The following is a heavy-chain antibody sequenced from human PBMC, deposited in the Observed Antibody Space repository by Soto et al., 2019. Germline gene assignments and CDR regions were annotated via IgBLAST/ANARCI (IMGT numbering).Heavy chain of an antibody. CDR1: GDTISTGGYS. CDR3: ASINPYYGSGQYFFDY. D-gene: IGHD3-10*01. V-gene: IGHV4-31*11. J-gene: IGHJ4*02. Sequence: SETLSLTCGVSGDTISTGGYSWAWIRQHPGKGLEWIGYIYYSGSTYYNPSLKSRVTISVDTSKNQFSLKLNSVTAADTAVYYCASINPYYGSGQYFFDYRGQGSPVIVSS. CDR2: IYYSGST.